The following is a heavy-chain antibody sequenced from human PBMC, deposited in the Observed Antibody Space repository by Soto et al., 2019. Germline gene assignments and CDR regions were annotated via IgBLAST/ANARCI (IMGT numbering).Heavy chain of an antibody. V-gene: IGHV3-23*01. CDR2: ISGSGGST. Sequence: GGSLRLSCAASGFTFSSYAMSWVRQAPGKGLEWVSAISGSGGSTYYADSVKGRFTISRDNSKNTLYLQMNSLRAEDTAVYYCAKDGVPQWLTRIGYFDYWGQGTLVTVSS. CDR3: AKDGVPQWLTRIGYFDY. D-gene: IGHD6-19*01. CDR1: GFTFSSYA. J-gene: IGHJ4*02.